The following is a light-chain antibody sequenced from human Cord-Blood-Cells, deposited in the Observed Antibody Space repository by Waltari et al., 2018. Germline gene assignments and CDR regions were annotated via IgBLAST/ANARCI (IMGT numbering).Light chain of an antibody. J-gene: IGLJ2*01. CDR1: KLGDKY. V-gene: IGLV3-1*01. CDR2: QDS. CDR3: QAWDSSTHVV. Sequence: SYELPQPPSVSVSPGQTASITCSGDKLGDKYACWYQQTPGQSPVLVIYQDSKRPSGIPERFSGSNSGNTATLTISGTQAMDEADYYCQAWDSSTHVVVGGGTKLTVL.